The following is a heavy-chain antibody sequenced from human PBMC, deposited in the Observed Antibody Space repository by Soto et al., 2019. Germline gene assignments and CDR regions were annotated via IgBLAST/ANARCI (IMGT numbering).Heavy chain of an antibody. CDR2: IHPGDPDS. D-gene: IGHD3-22*01. Sequence: EVQLVQSGPEVKKPGESLNISCKGSGYNFTSYWIVWVRQMPGKGLEWMGIIHPGDPDSTYSPSFQGQVTISADKSISTAYLQWSSMKASDTAMYYCARRYDSSGYYYRFDYWGQGTLVTVSS. CDR1: GYNFTSYW. J-gene: IGHJ4*02. V-gene: IGHV5-51*01. CDR3: ARRYDSSGYYYRFDY.